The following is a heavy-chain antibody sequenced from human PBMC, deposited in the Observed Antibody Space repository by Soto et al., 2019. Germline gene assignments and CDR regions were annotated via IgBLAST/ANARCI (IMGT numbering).Heavy chain of an antibody. V-gene: IGHV3-66*01. CDR3: ARDTFGGAYDFLH. D-gene: IGHD3-3*01. J-gene: IGHJ4*02. CDR2: ISSGGST. Sequence: EVQLVESGGGLVQPGGSLRLSCAASGFTVSSFYMTWVRQAPGKGLQWVAVISSGGSTYYADSVKGRFTISRDNCKNTLYLEMNSLRAEDTAVYYCARDTFGGAYDFLHGGQGTLVTVSS. CDR1: GFTVSSFY.